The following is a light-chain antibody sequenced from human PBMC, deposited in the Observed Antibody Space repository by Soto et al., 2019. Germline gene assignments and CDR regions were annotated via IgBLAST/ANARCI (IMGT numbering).Light chain of an antibody. CDR1: QSISSW. CDR3: QQYTTYSGT. CDR2: KAS. V-gene: IGKV1-5*03. J-gene: IGKJ1*01. Sequence: DIQMTQSPSTLSASVGDRVTVTCRASQSISSWLAWYQQKPGKAPKLLIYKASSLESGVPSRFSGSGSGTEFTLTISSLQPDDFATYYCQQYTTYSGTFGQGTKVEIK.